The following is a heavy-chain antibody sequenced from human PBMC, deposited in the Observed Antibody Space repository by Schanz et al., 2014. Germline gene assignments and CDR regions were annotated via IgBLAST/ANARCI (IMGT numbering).Heavy chain of an antibody. D-gene: IGHD6-13*01. V-gene: IGHV1-46*03. Sequence: QVQLVQSGAEVKKPGASVKVSCEASGYTFTSYYIHWFRQAPGQGLEWMGLINPSVGNTNYAQKFRGRVTMARDTSTSTVYMELSSLRSEATDVYYCARDGEAAAGCDYWGQGTLVTDSS. CDR1: GYTFTSYY. CDR3: ARDGEAAAGCDY. CDR2: INPSVGNT. J-gene: IGHJ4*02.